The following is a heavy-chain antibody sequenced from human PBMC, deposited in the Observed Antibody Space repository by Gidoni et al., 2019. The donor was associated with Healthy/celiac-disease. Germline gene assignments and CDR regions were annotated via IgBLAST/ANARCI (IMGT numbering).Heavy chain of an antibody. CDR1: GLTFSSYS. CDR2: ISSSSSYI. J-gene: IGHJ6*03. Sequence: EVQLVESGGGLVKPGGSLRLSCAASGLTFSSYSMNWVRQAPGKGLEWVSSISSSSSYIYYADSVKGRFTISRDNAKNSLYLQMNSLRAEDTAVYYCARSGELLEAYYYYMDVWGKGTTVTVSS. CDR3: ARSGELLEAYYYYMDV. V-gene: IGHV3-21*01. D-gene: IGHD1-26*01.